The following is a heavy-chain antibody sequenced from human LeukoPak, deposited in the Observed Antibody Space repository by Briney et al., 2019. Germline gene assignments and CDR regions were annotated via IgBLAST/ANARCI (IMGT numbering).Heavy chain of an antibody. Sequence: PSETLSLTCTVSGGSISSSSYYWGWIRQPPGKGLEWIGSIYYSGSTYYNPSLKSRVTISVDTSKNQFSLKLSSVTAADTAVYYCARDPSREYFDYWGQGTLVTVSS. CDR3: ARDPSREYFDY. CDR2: IYYSGST. V-gene: IGHV4-39*07. J-gene: IGHJ4*02. D-gene: IGHD2-2*01. CDR1: GGSISSSSYY.